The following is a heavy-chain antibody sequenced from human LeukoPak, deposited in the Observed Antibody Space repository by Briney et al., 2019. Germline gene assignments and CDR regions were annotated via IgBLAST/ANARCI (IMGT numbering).Heavy chain of an antibody. CDR1: GASINSSNW. D-gene: IGHD2-2*01. V-gene: IGHV4-4*02. J-gene: IGHJ5*02. Sequence: SETLSLTCAVSGASINSSNWWSWVRQPPGKGLEWIGEIYHIGSTNYNPSLKSRLIISVDKSKNQFSLQLSSVTAADTAVYYCARDQLPATSDWFDPWGQGTLVTVSS. CDR2: IYHIGST. CDR3: ARDQLPATSDWFDP.